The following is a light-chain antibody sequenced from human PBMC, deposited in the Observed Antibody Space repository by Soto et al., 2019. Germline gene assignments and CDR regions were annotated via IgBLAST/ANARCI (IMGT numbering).Light chain of an antibody. CDR3: GLYMGSGSVV. CDR2: STN. Sequence: QTVVTQEPSFSVSPGGTVTLTCGLSSGSVSTSYYPSWYQQTPGQAPRTLIYSTNTRSSGVPDRFSGSILGNKAALTITGAQADDESDYYCGLYMGSGSVVFGGGTKVTVL. V-gene: IGLV8-61*01. J-gene: IGLJ2*01. CDR1: SGSVSTSYY.